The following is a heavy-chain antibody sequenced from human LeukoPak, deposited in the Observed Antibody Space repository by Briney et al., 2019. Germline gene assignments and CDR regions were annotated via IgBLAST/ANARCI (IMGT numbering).Heavy chain of an antibody. CDR2: IYYSGST. V-gene: IGHV4-59*01. J-gene: IGHJ4*02. CDR3: AKSGNDRYFDY. Sequence: SETLSLTCTVSGGSISNYYWSWIRQPPGKGLEWIGYIYYSGSTNYNPSLKSRVTISVDTSKNQFSLKLSSVTAADTAVYYCAKSGNDRYFDYWGQGTLVTVSS. D-gene: IGHD1-1*01. CDR1: GGSISNYY.